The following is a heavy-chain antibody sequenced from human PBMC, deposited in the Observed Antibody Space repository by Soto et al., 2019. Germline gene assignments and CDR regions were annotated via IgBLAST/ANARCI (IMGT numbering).Heavy chain of an antibody. V-gene: IGHV3-11*01. Sequence: GGSLRLSCAASGFTFSDYYMSWIRQAPGKGLEWVSYISSSGSTIYYADSVKGRFTISRDNAKNSLYLQMNSLRAEDTAVYYCYGTHRGSGYDKYYYYYMDVWGKGTTVTVSS. CDR2: ISSSGSTI. J-gene: IGHJ6*03. CDR1: GFTFSDYY. D-gene: IGHD5-12*01. CDR3: YGTHRGSGYDKYYYYYMDV.